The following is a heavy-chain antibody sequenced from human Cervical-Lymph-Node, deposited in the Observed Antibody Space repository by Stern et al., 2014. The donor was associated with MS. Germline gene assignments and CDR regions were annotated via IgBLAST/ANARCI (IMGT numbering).Heavy chain of an antibody. CDR1: GFSLSTSGMC. V-gene: IGHV2-70*01. Sequence: ESGPALVKPTQTLTLTCTFSGFSLSTSGMCVSWIRQPPGKALEWLALIDWDDDKYYSTSLKTRLTISKDTSKNQVVLTMTNMDPVDTATYYCARIHYYDSSGYYPSYWYYGMDVWGQGTTVTVSS. CDR3: ARIHYYDSSGYYPSYWYYGMDV. CDR2: IDWDDDK. D-gene: IGHD3-22*01. J-gene: IGHJ6*02.